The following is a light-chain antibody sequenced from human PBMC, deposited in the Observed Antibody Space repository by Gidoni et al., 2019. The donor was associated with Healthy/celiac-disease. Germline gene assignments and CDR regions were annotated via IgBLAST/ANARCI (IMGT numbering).Light chain of an antibody. J-gene: IGLJ3*02. V-gene: IGLV8-61*01. CDR2: STN. CDR3: VLYMGSGSWV. Sequence: QTVVTQEPSFSVSPGGTVTLTCGLSSGSVYTSYYPSWYQQTPVQAPRTLIYSTNTRSSGVPDRFSGSILGNKAALTITGAQADDESDYYCVLYMGSGSWVFGGGTKLTVL. CDR1: SGSVYTSYY.